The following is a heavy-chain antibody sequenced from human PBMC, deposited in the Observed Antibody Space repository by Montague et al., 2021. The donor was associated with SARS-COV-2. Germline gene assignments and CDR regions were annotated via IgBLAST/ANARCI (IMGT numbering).Heavy chain of an antibody. CDR3: ARHTKQWLVLGGGYYFDY. D-gene: IGHD6-19*01. J-gene: IGHJ4*02. CDR1: GGSISSNSYY. CDR2: IYYSGST. Sequence: SETLSLTCTVSGGSISSNSYYWGWIRQPPGKGLEWIGSIYYSGSTYYNPSLESRVTISVDTSKNQFSLKLSSVTAADTAVYSCARHTKQWLVLGGGYYFDYWGQGTLVTVSS. V-gene: IGHV4-39*01.